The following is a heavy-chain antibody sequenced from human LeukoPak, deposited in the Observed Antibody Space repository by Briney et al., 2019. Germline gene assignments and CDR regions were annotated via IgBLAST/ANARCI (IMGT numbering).Heavy chain of an antibody. D-gene: IGHD2-2*01. CDR2: IYSSGST. CDR1: GGSMSSYY. J-gene: IGHJ4*02. V-gene: IGHV4-4*07. CDR3: ARDRGYCSSIRCYYYFDY. Sequence: PSETLSLTCTVSGGSMSSYYWSWIRQPAGKGLEWIGRIYSSGSTNHNPSLKSRVTMSVDTSKNQFSLKLTSVTDADTAVYYCARDRGYCSSIRCYYYFDYWGQGTLLTVSS.